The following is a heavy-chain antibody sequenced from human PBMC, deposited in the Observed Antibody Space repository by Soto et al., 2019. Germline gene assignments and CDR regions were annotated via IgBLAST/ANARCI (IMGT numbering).Heavy chain of an antibody. CDR2: IWYDGSDK. CDR3: ARAMYSGSRDAFDI. J-gene: IGHJ3*02. D-gene: IGHD1-26*01. CDR1: GFTFSSYG. V-gene: IGHV3-33*01. Sequence: QVQLVESGGGVVQPGRSLRLSCAASGFTFSSYGMHWVRQAPGKGLEWVAVIWYDGSDKYYADSVKGRFTISRDNSKNTLYLQMNSLRAEDTAVYYCARAMYSGSRDAFDIWGQGTMVTVSS.